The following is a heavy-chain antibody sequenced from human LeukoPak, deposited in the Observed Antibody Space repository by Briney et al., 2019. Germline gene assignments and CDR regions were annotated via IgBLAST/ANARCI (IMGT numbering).Heavy chain of an antibody. J-gene: IGHJ4*02. V-gene: IGHV3-23*01. Sequence: GGSLRLSCVASGFPFSSYWMTWVRQAPGKGLEWVSAISGSGGSTYYADSVRGRFTISRDNSKNTLFLQMNSLRAEDTAVYYCAKKGYSSGWYFAYFDYWGQGTLVTVSS. D-gene: IGHD6-19*01. CDR2: ISGSGGST. CDR1: GFPFSSYW. CDR3: AKKGYSSGWYFAYFDY.